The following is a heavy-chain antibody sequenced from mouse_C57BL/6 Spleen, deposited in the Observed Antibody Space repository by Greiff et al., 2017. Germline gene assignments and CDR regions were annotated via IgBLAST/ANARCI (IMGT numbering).Heavy chain of an antibody. V-gene: IGHV1-69*01. J-gene: IGHJ2*01. CDR3: AREGDVVRYLEY. CDR1: GYTFTSYW. Sequence: QVQLQQSGAELVMPGASVKLSCKASGYTFTSYWMHWVKQRPGQGLEWIGEIDPSDSYTNYNQKFKGKSTLTVDKSSSTAYMQLSSLTSEDSAVYYCAREGDVVRYLEYWGQGTTVTVAS. D-gene: IGHD2-10*02. CDR2: IDPSDSYT.